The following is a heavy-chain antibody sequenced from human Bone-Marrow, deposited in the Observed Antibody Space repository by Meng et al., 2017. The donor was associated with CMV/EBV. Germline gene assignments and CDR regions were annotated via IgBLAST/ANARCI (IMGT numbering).Heavy chain of an antibody. V-gene: IGHV3-21*01. CDR2: ISSSSYI. CDR1: GFTFSSYS. CDR3: AKTYSGSSHLPDY. Sequence: ESLKISCAASGFTFSSYSMNWVRQAPGKGLEWVSSISSSSYIYYADSVKGRFTISRDNAKNSLYLQMNSLRAEDTAVYYCAKTYSGSSHLPDYWGQGTLVTVSS. J-gene: IGHJ4*02. D-gene: IGHD1-26*01.